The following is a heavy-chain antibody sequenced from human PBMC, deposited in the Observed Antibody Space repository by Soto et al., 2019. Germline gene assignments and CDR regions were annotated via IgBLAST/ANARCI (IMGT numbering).Heavy chain of an antibody. CDR1: GFTFSNYA. CDR3: AKDPLGYCTNGVCYTENYGMDV. CDR2: ISYDGSNK. D-gene: IGHD2-8*01. V-gene: IGHV3-30*18. J-gene: IGHJ6*02. Sequence: GGSLRLSCAASGFTFSNYAMSWVRQAPGEGLEWVAVISYDGSNKYYADSAKGRFTISRDNSKNTLYLQMNSLRAEDTAVYYCAKDPLGYCTNGVCYTENYGMDVWGQGTTVTVSS.